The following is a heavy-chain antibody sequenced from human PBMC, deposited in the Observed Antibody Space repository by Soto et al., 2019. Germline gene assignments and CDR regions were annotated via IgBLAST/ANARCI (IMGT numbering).Heavy chain of an antibody. CDR3: ARDRSLRLNSSGYGY. J-gene: IGHJ4*02. CDR2: ISAYNGNT. D-gene: IGHD3-22*01. V-gene: IGHV1-18*01. Sequence: SVKGSFKASGYTFTSYGISWVRQAPVQGLEWMGWISAYNGNTNYAQKLQGRVTMTTDTSTSTAYMELRSLGSDDTAVYYCARDRSLRLNSSGYGYWGQGTLVTVYS. CDR1: GYTFTSYG.